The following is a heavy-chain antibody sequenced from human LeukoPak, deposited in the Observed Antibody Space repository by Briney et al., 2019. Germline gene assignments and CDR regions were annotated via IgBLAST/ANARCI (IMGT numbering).Heavy chain of an antibody. V-gene: IGHV1-46*01. D-gene: IGHD3-9*01. CDR3: ARVGRVGRYFDWLMI. Sequence: GASVKVSCKASGYTFSSYYIQWVRQAPGQGLEWMGMINPNGGITTYAQKFQGTITMTRDTPTSTVYVELNSLRSEDTAMYYCARVGRVGRYFDWLMIWGQGTQVTVSS. CDR1: GYTFSSYY. CDR2: INPNGGIT. J-gene: IGHJ4*02.